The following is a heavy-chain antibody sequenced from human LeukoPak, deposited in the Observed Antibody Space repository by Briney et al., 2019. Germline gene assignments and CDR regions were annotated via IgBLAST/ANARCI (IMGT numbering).Heavy chain of an antibody. CDR1: GFTFSSYW. CDR3: ARVGGKITMIVGVFGAFDI. J-gene: IGHJ3*02. Sequence: PGGSLRLSCEASGFTFSSYWMHWVRQAPGKGLVWVSRINSDGSSTSYADSVKGRFTISRDNAKNTLYLQMNSLRAEDTAVYYCARVGGKITMIVGVFGAFDIWGQGTMVTVSS. V-gene: IGHV3-74*01. D-gene: IGHD3-22*01. CDR2: INSDGSST.